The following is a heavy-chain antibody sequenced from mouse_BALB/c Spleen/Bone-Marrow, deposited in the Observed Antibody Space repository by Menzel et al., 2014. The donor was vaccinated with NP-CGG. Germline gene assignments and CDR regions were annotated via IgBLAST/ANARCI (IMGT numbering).Heavy chain of an antibody. D-gene: IGHD2-1*01. CDR1: GYTFTTYT. J-gene: IGHJ4*01. Sequence: VQLQQSGAELARPGASVKMSCRASGYTFTTYTMHWVKQRPGQGLEWIGYINPSSGYTYYNQKFKDKATLTADKSSSAAYLQLSSLTSEDSAVYYCARVYGNYDAMDDWGQGTSVTVSS. CDR3: ARVYGNYDAMDD. CDR2: INPSSGYT. V-gene: IGHV1-4*01.